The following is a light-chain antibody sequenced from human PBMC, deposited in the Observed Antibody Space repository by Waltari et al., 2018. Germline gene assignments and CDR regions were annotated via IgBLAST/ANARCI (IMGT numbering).Light chain of an antibody. CDR3: CSYAGSYTFV. Sequence: QSALTQPRSVSGSPGQSVTISCTGTSSDVGGYNYVSWYQQPPGKAPNHMIYDVSKRPSGVPDRFSGSKSGNTASLTISGLQAEDEADYYCCSYAGSYTFVFGTGTKVTVL. CDR1: SSDVGGYNY. CDR2: DVS. V-gene: IGLV2-11*01. J-gene: IGLJ1*01.